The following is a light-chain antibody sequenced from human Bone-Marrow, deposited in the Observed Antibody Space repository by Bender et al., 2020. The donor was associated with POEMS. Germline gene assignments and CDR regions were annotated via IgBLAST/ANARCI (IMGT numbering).Light chain of an antibody. Sequence: QSALTQPRSVSGSPGQSVTISCTGTTGNVGGYNYVSWYQHHPGKAPKVMIYDVSNRPSGISTRFSGSKSGNTASLTISGLQAEDEADYYCYSYTNTYTWVFGGGTKLTVL. CDR1: TGNVGGYNY. CDR3: YSYTNTYTWV. CDR2: DVS. J-gene: IGLJ3*02. V-gene: IGLV2-11*01.